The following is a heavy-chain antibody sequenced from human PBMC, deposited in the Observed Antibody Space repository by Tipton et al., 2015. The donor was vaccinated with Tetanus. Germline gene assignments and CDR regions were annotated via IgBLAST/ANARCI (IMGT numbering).Heavy chain of an antibody. CDR3: ARDRGVRGGYYYYHGMDV. V-gene: IGHV4-30-2*01. CDR2: IFHSGSP. CDR1: GASISSAA. Sequence: TLSLTCDVSGASISSAAWTWIRQPSGKGLEWIGHIFHSGSPNYNPSLKSRVTISVDTSQKQISLKVNSVTAADTAVYYCARDRGVRGGYYYYHGMDVWGQGTTVTVSS. J-gene: IGHJ6*02. D-gene: IGHD3-10*01.